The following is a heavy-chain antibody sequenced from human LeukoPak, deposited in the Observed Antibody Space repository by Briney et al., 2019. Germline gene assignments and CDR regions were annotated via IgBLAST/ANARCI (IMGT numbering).Heavy chain of an antibody. J-gene: IGHJ4*02. Sequence: GASVKVSCKASGYAFTSYGISWVRRAPGQGLEWMGWISAYNGNTNYVQKLQGRVTMTTDTSTSTVYMELRSLRSDDTAVYYCARDNGPISGSRHIDYWGQGTLVTVSS. CDR2: ISAYNGNT. CDR1: GYAFTSYG. CDR3: ARDNGPISGSRHIDY. V-gene: IGHV1-18*01. D-gene: IGHD1-26*01.